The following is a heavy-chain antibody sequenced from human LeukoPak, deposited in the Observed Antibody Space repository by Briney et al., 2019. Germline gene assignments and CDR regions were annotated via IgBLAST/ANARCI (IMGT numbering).Heavy chain of an antibody. CDR3: ASEAGTTGFDY. CDR2: INPNSGGT. CDR1: GYAFIRYH. V-gene: IGHV1-2*04. J-gene: IGHJ4*02. D-gene: IGHD1-1*01. Sequence: ASVKVSCKASGYAFIRYHIHWVRQAPGQGLEWMGWINPNSGGTNYAQKFQGWVTMTRDTSISTAYMELSRLRSDDTAVYYCASEAGTTGFDYWGQGTLVTVSS.